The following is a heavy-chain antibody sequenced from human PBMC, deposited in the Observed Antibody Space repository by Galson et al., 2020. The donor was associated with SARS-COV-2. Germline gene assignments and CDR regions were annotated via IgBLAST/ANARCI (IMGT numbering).Heavy chain of an antibody. D-gene: IGHD6-13*01. CDR2: IYSGGST. CDR3: ATIAAAGPSAYYYYGMDV. Sequence: GGSLRLSCAASGFTVSSNYMSWVRQVPGKGLEWVSLIYSGGSTYYADSVKGRFTISRDNSKNTLYLQMNSLRAEDTAVYYCATIAAAGPSAYYYYGMDVWGQGTTVTVSS. J-gene: IGHJ6*02. V-gene: IGHV3-66*01. CDR1: GFTVSSNY.